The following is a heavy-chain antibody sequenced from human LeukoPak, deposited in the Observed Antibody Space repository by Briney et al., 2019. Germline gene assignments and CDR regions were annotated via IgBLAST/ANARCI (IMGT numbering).Heavy chain of an antibody. Sequence: SETLSLTCTVSGGSISPYYWNWVRQPPGKGLEWIGSIYYSGSTDSNPSLKSRVTFSVDTSKNQFSLKLTSVTAVDTAVYYCARGQRGLPFWGQGTLVTVSS. D-gene: IGHD3/OR15-3a*01. V-gene: IGHV4-59*01. CDR2: IYYSGST. J-gene: IGHJ4*02. CDR1: GGSISPYY. CDR3: ARGQRGLPF.